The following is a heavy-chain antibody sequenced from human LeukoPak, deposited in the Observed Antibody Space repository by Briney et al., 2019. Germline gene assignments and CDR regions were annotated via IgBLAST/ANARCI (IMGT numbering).Heavy chain of an antibody. CDR2: IKSNDTST. V-gene: IGHV3-11*01. J-gene: IGHJ3*02. CDR1: GFSFSDSY. Sequence: GGSLRLSCAASGFSFSDSYMSWIRQAPGQGLEWLSYIKSNDTSTFYADSVKGRFTVSRDNAKNSLYLQMNSLRAEDTAVYYCARRGNMSSHAFDIWGQGTVVTVSS. D-gene: IGHD2/OR15-2a*01. CDR3: ARRGNMSSHAFDI.